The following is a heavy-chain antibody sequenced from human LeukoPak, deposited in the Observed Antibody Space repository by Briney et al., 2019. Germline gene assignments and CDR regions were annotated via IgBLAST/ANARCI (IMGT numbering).Heavy chain of an antibody. CDR1: GGSFSGYY. CDR3: ASAQRYFDWFTIDY. D-gene: IGHD3-9*01. J-gene: IGHJ4*02. CDR2: INHSGST. Sequence: PSETLSLTCAVYGGSFSGYYWSWIRQPPGKGLEWIGEINHSGSTNYNPSLKSRVTISVDTSKNQFSLKLSSVTAADTAVYYCASAQRYFDWFTIDYWGQGTLVTVSS. V-gene: IGHV4-34*01.